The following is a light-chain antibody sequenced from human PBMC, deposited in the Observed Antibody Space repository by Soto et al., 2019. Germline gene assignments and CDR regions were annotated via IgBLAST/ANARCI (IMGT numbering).Light chain of an antibody. CDR1: QGISNY. V-gene: IGKV1-9*01. CDR3: QHRHSYPLT. J-gene: IGKJ4*01. Sequence: DIQLTQSPSFLSASVGDRVTITCRATQGISNYLAWYQQKAGKAPKLLIHTASTVQNGVPSRFSGSGSGTEFTLTISSLQPEDLATYYCQHRHSYPLTFGGGTKVEIK. CDR2: TAS.